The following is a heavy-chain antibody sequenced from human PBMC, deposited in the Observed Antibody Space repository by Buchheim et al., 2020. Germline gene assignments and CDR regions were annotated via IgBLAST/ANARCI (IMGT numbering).Heavy chain of an antibody. D-gene: IGHD1-26*01. J-gene: IGHJ4*02. V-gene: IGHV4-39*01. Sequence: QLQLQESGPGLVKPSETLSLTCTVSGGSISSSRYYWGWIRQPPGKGLEWLGSIHYGGNAYYNPSLRRRTTLSVDTSKNQFPLRLTSVTASDTAVYYCARRPGVGPKGTDYWGQGTL. CDR3: ARRPGVGPKGTDY. CDR2: IHYGGNA. CDR1: GGSISSSRYY.